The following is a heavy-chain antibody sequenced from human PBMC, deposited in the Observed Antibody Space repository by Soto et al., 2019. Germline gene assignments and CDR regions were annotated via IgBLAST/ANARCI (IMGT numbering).Heavy chain of an antibody. D-gene: IGHD3-9*01. J-gene: IGHJ6*02. V-gene: IGHV1-69*06. CDR3: ARGTAYYDILTGYWNGMDV. CDR1: GGTFSSYA. CDR2: IIPIFGTA. Sequence: LVKVSCKASGGTFSSYAISWVRQAPGQGLEWMGGIIPIFGTANYAQKFQGRVTITADKSTSTAYMELSSLRSEDTAVYYCARGTAYYDILTGYWNGMDVWGQGTTVTVSS.